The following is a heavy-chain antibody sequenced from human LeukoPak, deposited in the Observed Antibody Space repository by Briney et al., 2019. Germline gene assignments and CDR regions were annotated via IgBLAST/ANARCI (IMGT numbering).Heavy chain of an antibody. J-gene: IGHJ4*02. CDR2: INPNSGGT. CDR3: ARVWYSSSWTFDY. Sequence: PGASVKVSCKASGYTFTGYYMHWVRQAPGQGLEWMGRINPNSGGTNYAQKFQGRVTMTRDTSISTAYMELSRLRSDDTAVYYCARVWYSSSWTFDYWGQGTLVTVSS. V-gene: IGHV1-2*06. CDR1: GYTFTGYY. D-gene: IGHD6-13*01.